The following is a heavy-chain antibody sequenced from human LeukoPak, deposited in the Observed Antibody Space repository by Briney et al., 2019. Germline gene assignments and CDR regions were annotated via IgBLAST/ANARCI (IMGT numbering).Heavy chain of an antibody. CDR3: AKDHSSGWYGRDFDY. V-gene: IGHV3-21*04. CDR1: GFNFSSYS. Sequence: GGSLRLSCAGSGFNFSSYSMSWVRQAPWKGLEFVSSISSSSSFIYYADSVKDRFTISRDNSKNTLYLQMNSLRAEDTAVYYCAKDHSSGWYGRDFDYWGQGTLVTVSS. J-gene: IGHJ4*02. D-gene: IGHD6-19*01. CDR2: ISSSSSFI.